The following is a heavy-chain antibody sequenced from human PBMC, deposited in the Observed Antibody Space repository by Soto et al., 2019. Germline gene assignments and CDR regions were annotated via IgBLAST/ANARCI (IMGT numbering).Heavy chain of an antibody. CDR1: GYTFTGYY. CDR3: ARSRLLWFGESLGWFDP. V-gene: IGHV1-2*04. Sequence: ASVRVSCKASGYTFTGYYMHWVRQAPGQGLEWMGWINPNSGGTNYAQKFQGWVTMTRDTSISTAYMELSRLRSDDTAVYYCARSRLLWFGESLGWFDPWGQGTMVTVS. D-gene: IGHD3-10*01. J-gene: IGHJ5*02. CDR2: INPNSGGT.